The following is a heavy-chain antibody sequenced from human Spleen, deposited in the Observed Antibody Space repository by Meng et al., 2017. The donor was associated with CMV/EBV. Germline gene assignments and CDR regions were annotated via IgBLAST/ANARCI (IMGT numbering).Heavy chain of an antibody. CDR1: GYTFTGYH. V-gene: IGHV1-2*02. J-gene: IGHJ4*02. CDR3: ARGLYSSGWYVDR. Sequence: CKASGYTFTGYHIHWARQAPGQGLEWMGWININTGGTNIAQKFEGRVTLTRDTSISTGYMELTRLTSDDTAIFFCARGLYSSGWYVDRWGQGTLVTVSS. CDR2: ININTGGT. D-gene: IGHD6-19*01.